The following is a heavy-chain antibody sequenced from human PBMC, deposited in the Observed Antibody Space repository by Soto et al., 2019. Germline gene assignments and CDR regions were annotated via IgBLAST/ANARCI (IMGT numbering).Heavy chain of an antibody. V-gene: IGHV1-2*04. J-gene: IGHJ6*02. CDR2: ISAYNGNT. CDR3: ARDQVRGNFYYGMDV. CDR1: GGTFSSYT. Sequence: SVTVSCTASGGTFSSYTTSWVRQAPGQGLEWMGWISAYNGNTNYAQKFQGWVTMTRDTSISTAYMELSRLRSDDTAVYYCARDQVRGNFYYGMDVWGQGTTVTVSS. D-gene: IGHD3-10*01.